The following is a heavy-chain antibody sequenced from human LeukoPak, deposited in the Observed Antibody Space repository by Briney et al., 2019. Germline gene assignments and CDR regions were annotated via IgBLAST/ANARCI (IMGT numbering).Heavy chain of an antibody. J-gene: IGHJ4*02. CDR3: ARHRYGDYFDY. Sequence: TGGSLRLSCAASEFTVFSNYMSWVRQAPGRGLEWVSVIYTGGSTYYADSVKGRFTISRDISKNTLYLQMDSLRVDDTAVYYCARHRYGDYFDYWGPGTLVTVSS. CDR1: EFTVFSNY. CDR2: IYTGGST. V-gene: IGHV3-53*01. D-gene: IGHD5-18*01.